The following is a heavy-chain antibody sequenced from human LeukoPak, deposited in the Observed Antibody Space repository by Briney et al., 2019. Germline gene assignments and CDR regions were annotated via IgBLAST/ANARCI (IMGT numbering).Heavy chain of an antibody. CDR1: GGTFSSYA. CDR2: IIPIFGTA. Sequence: SVKVSCKASGGTFSSYAISWVRQAPGQGLEWMGGIIPIFGTANYAQKFQGRVTITADESTSTAYMELSSLRSDDTAVYYCARDGGGITMVRGVDQKFDPWGQGTLVTVSS. V-gene: IGHV1-69*13. CDR3: ARDGGGITMVRGVDQKFDP. J-gene: IGHJ5*02. D-gene: IGHD3-10*01.